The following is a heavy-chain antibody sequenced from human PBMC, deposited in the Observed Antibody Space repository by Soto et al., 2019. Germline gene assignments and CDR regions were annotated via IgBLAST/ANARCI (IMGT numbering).Heavy chain of an antibody. J-gene: IGHJ6*03. CDR3: ARGAAAAGYYYYYYMDV. CDR2: INHSGST. D-gene: IGHD6-13*01. CDR1: GGSFSGYY. Sequence: SETLSLTCAFYGGSFSGYYWSWIRQPPGKGLEWIGEINHSGSTNYNPSLKSRVTISVDTSKNQFSLKLSSVTAADTAVYYCARGAAAAGYYYYYYMDVWGKGTTVTVSS. V-gene: IGHV4-34*01.